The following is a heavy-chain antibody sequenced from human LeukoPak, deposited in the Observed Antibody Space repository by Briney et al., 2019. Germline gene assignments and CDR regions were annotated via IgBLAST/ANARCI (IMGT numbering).Heavy chain of an antibody. CDR2: IYSGGST. Sequence: GGSLRLSCAASGFTVSSNYMSWVRQSPGKGLEWVSVIYSGGSTYYADSVQGRFTISRDNSKNTLYLQMNSLRAEDTAVYYCARSGNSLFDYWGKGTLVPVSS. J-gene: IGHJ4*02. V-gene: IGHV3-66*01. D-gene: IGHD4-23*01. CDR3: ARSGNSLFDY. CDR1: GFTVSSNY.